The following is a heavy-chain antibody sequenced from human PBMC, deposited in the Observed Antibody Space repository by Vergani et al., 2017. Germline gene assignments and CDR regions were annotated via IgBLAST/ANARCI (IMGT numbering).Heavy chain of an antibody. CDR3: ARDSRAARFLARRYDAFDI. CDR1: GFTFSSYE. V-gene: IGHV3-48*03. CDR2: ISSSGSTI. Sequence: VQLVESGGGLVQPGGSLRLSCAASGFTFSSYEMNWVRQAPGKGLEWVSYISSSGSTIYYADSVKGRFTISRDNAKNSLYLQMNSLRAEDTAVYYCARDSRAARFLARRYDAFDIWGQGTMVTVSS. D-gene: IGHD6-6*01. J-gene: IGHJ3*02.